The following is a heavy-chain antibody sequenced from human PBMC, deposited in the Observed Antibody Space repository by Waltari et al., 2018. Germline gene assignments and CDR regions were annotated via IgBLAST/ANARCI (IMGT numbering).Heavy chain of an antibody. CDR3: ARLSQAVGFDY. V-gene: IGHV4-38-2*01. CDR2: IYHSGST. Sequence: QVQLQESGPGLVKPSETLSLTCAVSGYSISSGYYWGWIRQPPGTGLEWIGSIYHSGSTYSNPSLKSRVTISVDTSKNQFSLKLSSVTAADTAVYYCARLSQAVGFDYWGQGTLVTVSS. CDR1: GYSISSGYY. J-gene: IGHJ4*02. D-gene: IGHD6-19*01.